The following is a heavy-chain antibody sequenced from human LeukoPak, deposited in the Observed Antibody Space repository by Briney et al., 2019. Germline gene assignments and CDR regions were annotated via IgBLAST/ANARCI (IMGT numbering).Heavy chain of an antibody. V-gene: IGHV4-38-2*01. CDR2: IYHSGST. CDR3: ARAYIVVVPAATGVADY. Sequence: PSETLSLTCAVSRYSISSGYYWGWIRQPPGKGLEWIGRIYHSGSTYYNPSLKSRVTISVDTSKNQFSLKLSSVTAADTAVYYCARAYIVVVPAATGVADYWGQGTLVTVSS. D-gene: IGHD2-2*01. CDR1: RYSISSGYY. J-gene: IGHJ4*02.